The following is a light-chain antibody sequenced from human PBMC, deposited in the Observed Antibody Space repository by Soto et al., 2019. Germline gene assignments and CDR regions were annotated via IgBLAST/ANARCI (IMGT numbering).Light chain of an antibody. CDR3: LQDFSYPRT. J-gene: IGKJ1*01. CDR1: QGIRTE. CDR2: GAS. Sequence: AIPMTQSPSSLSASVGDRVTITCRASQGIRTELGWYQVKPWKAPKLLVYGASTLQGGVLPRFSGSGFGTSFTLTISSLQPDDFATYYCLQDFSYPRTFGKGTKV. V-gene: IGKV1-6*02.